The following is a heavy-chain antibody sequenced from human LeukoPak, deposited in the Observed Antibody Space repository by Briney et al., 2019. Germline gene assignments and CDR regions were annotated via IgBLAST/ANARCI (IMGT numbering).Heavy chain of an antibody. CDR2: ISWNSGSI. J-gene: IGHJ4*02. D-gene: IGHD1-26*01. Sequence: PGRSLRLSCAASGFTFDDYAVHWVRQAPGKGLEWVSGISWNSGSIGYADSVKGRFTISRDNAKNSLYLQMNSLRAEDTALYYCAKDMIPRLSGSYPANFDYWGQGTLVTVSS. V-gene: IGHV3-9*01. CDR1: GFTFDDYA. CDR3: AKDMIPRLSGSYPANFDY.